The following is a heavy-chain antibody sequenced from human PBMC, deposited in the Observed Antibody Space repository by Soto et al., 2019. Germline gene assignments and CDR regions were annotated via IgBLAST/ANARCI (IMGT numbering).Heavy chain of an antibody. V-gene: IGHV3-30*03. D-gene: IGHD3-3*01. CDR3: AIEFCSGYCCVCDF. CDR2: ISYDGSNK. J-gene: IGHJ4*02. CDR1: GFSFSNYG. Sequence: QVQLVESGGGVVQPGRSLRLSCAASGFSFSNYGMHWVRQAPGKGLEWVAVISYDGSNKYYADSVKGRLTISRDNSKNTLYLQMSTLRPGETAVYYCAIEFCSGYCCVCDFWGQGTLVTVSS.